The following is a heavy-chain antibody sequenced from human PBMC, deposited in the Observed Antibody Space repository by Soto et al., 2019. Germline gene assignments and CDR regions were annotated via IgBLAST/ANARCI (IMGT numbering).Heavy chain of an antibody. J-gene: IGHJ4*02. V-gene: IGHV6-1*01. Sequence: QVQLQQSGPGLVKPSQTLSLTCAISGDSVSSNSAAWNWIRQSPSRGLEWLGRTYYRSKWYNDYDVSVKSQITINPDPANNQFSLQLISVTPEDTAVYYGARSLNFERKYFDNWGQGTLVTVSS. CDR2: TYYRSKWYN. CDR3: ARSLNFERKYFDN. CDR1: GDSVSSNSAA. D-gene: IGHD2-8*01.